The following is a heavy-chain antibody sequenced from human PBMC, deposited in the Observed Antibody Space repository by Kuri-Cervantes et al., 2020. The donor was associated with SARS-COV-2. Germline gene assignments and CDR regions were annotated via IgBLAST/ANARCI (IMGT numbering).Heavy chain of an antibody. CDR3: ARGLTITMIVVVEVGGADY. V-gene: IGHV3-30*03. D-gene: IGHD3-22*01. CDR1: GFTFSSYS. Sequence: GGSLRLSCAASGFTFSSYSMNWVRQAPGKGLEWVAVISYDGSNKYYADSVKGRFTISRDNSKNALYLQMNSLRAEDTAVYYCARGLTITMIVVVEVGGADYWGQGTLVTVSS. J-gene: IGHJ4*02. CDR2: ISYDGSNK.